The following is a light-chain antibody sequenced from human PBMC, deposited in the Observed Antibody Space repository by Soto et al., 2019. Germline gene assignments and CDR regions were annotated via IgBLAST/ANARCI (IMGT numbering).Light chain of an antibody. CDR3: QKFNTAPLT. CDR2: SAS. V-gene: IGKV1-27*01. J-gene: IGKJ5*01. CDR1: QDISVY. Sequence: DIQMTQSPSSLSASVGDRVTITCRASQDISVYLDWYQQKPGKVPKLLIYSASTLQSGVPSRFSGSGSGTDFTLNISSLQPEDVATYYCQKFNTAPLTFGQGTRLEIK.